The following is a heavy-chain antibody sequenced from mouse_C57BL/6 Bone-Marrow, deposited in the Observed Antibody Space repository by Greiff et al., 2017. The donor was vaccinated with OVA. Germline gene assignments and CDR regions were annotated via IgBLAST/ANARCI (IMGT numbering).Heavy chain of an antibody. J-gene: IGHJ3*01. CDR1: GYTFTSYW. CDR2: IHPNSGST. CDR3: ARGYYDYDVPFAY. V-gene: IGHV1-64*01. D-gene: IGHD2-4*01. Sequence: VQLQQPGAELVKPGASVKLSCKASGYTFTSYWMHWVKQRPGQGLEWIGMIHPNSGSTNYNEKFKSKATLTVDKSSSTAYMQLSSLTSEDSAVYYCARGYYDYDVPFAYWGQGTLVTVSA.